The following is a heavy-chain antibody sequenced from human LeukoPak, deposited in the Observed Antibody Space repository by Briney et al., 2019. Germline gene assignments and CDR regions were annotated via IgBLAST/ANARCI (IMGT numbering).Heavy chain of an antibody. CDR2: IYYSGST. Sequence: SETLSLTCTVSGVSISSSSYYWGWIRQPPGKGLEWIGSIYYSGSTYYNPSLKSRVTISVDTSKNQFSLKLSSVTAADTAVYYCARDEAMGSLNYWGQGTLVTVSS. J-gene: IGHJ4*02. D-gene: IGHD2-8*01. CDR1: GVSISSSSYY. CDR3: ARDEAMGSLNY. V-gene: IGHV4-39*07.